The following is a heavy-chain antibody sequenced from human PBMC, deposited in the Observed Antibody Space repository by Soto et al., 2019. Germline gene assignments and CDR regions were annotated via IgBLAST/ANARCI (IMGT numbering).Heavy chain of an antibody. V-gene: IGHV3-15*01. J-gene: IGHJ4*02. Sequence: EVQLVESGGGLVKPGGSLRIACAVSGLTFRNAWMSWVRQSPGKGLEWVGHIKSKSDGGTADYGAPVKGRLTISRDDSRSTLYLQLNSPKTEDTAVYYCTTDGSSAETPAASWGQGTLVIVSS. CDR2: IKSKSDGGTA. CDR3: TTDGSSAETPAAS. D-gene: IGHD6-25*01. CDR1: GLTFRNAW.